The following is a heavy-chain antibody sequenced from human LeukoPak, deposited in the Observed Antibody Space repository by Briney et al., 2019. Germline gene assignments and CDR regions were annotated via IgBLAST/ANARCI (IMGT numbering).Heavy chain of an antibody. CDR3: ARGYYSSSRFDS. CDR2: VNSDGSTT. CDR1: GFTFSSYW. V-gene: IGHV3-74*01. J-gene: IGHJ4*02. Sequence: PGGSLRLSCAASGFTFSSYWMTWVRQAPGKGLVWVSRVNSDGSTTNYADSVKGRFTISRDNAENTLYMRMNSLRPEDTAVYYCARGYYSSSRFDSWGQGTLVTVSS. D-gene: IGHD6-13*01.